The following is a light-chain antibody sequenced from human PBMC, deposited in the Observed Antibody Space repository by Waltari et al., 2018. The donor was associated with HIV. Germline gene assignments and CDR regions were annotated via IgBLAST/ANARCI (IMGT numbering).Light chain of an antibody. Sequence: QSALTQPASVSGSPGQSITIPCTGPSSDVGGYNSVSWYQQHPGKAPKLMIYEVSNRPSGVSNRFSGSKSGNTASLTISGLQAEDEADYYCSSYTSSSTVVFGGGTKLTVL. CDR3: SSYTSSSTVV. J-gene: IGLJ2*01. CDR1: SSDVGGYNS. CDR2: EVS. V-gene: IGLV2-14*01.